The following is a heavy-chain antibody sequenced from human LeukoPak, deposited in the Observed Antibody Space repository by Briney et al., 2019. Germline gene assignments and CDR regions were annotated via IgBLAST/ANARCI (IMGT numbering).Heavy chain of an antibody. Sequence: GASVKVPCKASGYTFTSYAMHWVRQAPGQRLQWMGWINAGNGNTKYSQKFQGTVTITRDTSASTAYMELSSLRSEDTAVYYCAREGVWGSYRRNWFDPWGQGTLVTVSS. CDR1: GYTFTSYA. J-gene: IGHJ5*02. CDR2: INAGNGNT. V-gene: IGHV1-3*01. D-gene: IGHD3-16*02. CDR3: AREGVWGSYRRNWFDP.